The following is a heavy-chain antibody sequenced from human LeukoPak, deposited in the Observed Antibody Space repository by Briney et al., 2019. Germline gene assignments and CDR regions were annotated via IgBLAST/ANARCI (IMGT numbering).Heavy chain of an antibody. J-gene: IGHJ5*02. V-gene: IGHV1-69*05. Sequence: ASVKVSCKASGGTFSSYAISWVRQAPGQGLEWMGGIIPIFGTANYAQKFQGRVTITTDESTSTAYMELSSLRSEDTAVYCCARAGLPAAVPNWFDPWGQGTLVTVSS. CDR3: ARAGLPAAVPNWFDP. D-gene: IGHD2-2*02. CDR2: IIPIFGTA. CDR1: GGTFSSYA.